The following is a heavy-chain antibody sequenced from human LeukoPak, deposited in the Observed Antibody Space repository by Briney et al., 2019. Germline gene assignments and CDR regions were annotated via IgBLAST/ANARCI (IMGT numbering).Heavy chain of an antibody. CDR2: IIPIFGTA. J-gene: IGHJ4*02. D-gene: IGHD6-19*01. CDR3: ARATYSSGWFHLQYFDY. Sequence: ASVRVSSKASVGTFSSYAISWVRQAPGQGLQWRGGIIPIFGTANYAQKFQGRVTITADESTSTAYMELSSLRSEDTAVYYCARATYSSGWFHLQYFDYWGQGTLVTVSS. CDR1: VGTFSSYA. V-gene: IGHV1-69*13.